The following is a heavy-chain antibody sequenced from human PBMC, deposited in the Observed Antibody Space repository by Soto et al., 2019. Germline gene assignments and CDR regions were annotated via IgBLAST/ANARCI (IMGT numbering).Heavy chain of an antibody. V-gene: IGHV1-2*04. CDR1: GDSFNDYY. J-gene: IGHJ6*03. CDR3: ARESGGATATLDYYYFYMDV. D-gene: IGHD5-12*01. Sequence: QVQLVQSGAEVRKPGASVTVSCRSSGDSFNDYYIHWVRQAPGQGFEWMGWINPNGGVTKYAQKLHGWVSMTRDTSIRTVYMQLSRLRSDDTAVYYCARESGGATATLDYYYFYMDVWGTGTTVTVSS. CDR2: INPNGGVT.